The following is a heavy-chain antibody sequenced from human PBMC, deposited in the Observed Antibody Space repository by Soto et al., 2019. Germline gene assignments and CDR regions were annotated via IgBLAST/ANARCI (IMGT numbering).Heavy chain of an antibody. D-gene: IGHD6-6*01. Sequence: GGSLRLSCAASGFTFSSYGMHWVRQAPGKGLEWVAVISYDGSNKYYADSVKGRFTISRDNSKNTLYPQMNSLRAEATAVYYCAKDREYSSSSPFDYWGQGTLVTVSS. CDR3: AKDREYSSSSPFDY. CDR2: ISYDGSNK. CDR1: GFTFSSYG. V-gene: IGHV3-30*18. J-gene: IGHJ4*02.